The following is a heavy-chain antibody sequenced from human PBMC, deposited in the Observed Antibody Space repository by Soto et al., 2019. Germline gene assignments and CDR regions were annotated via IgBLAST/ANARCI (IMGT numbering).Heavy chain of an antibody. CDR3: AKDSPRITMVRGVIRSDY. V-gene: IGHV3-23*01. CDR2: ISGSGGST. CDR1: GFTFSSYA. Sequence: EVQLLESGGGLVQPGGSLRLSCAASGFTFSSYAMSWVRQAPGKGLEWVSAISGSGGSTYYADSVKGRFTISRDNSKNTLYLQRNSLRAEDTAVYYCAKDSPRITMVRGVIRSDYWGQGTLVTVSS. D-gene: IGHD3-10*01. J-gene: IGHJ4*02.